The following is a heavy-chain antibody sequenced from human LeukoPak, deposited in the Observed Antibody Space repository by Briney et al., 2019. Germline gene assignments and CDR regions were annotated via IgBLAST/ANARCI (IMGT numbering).Heavy chain of an antibody. CDR2: IKEDGSEK. CDR3: PRFPTGFDY. V-gene: IGHV3-7*05. Sequence: GGSLRLSCAASGFTFSEYWMTWVRQAPGKGLEWVASIKEDGSEKYYVDSVKGRCTISRDNAKNPLYLQMNSLRVEDTAMYYCPRFPTGFDYWGQGTLVTVSS. D-gene: IGHD4-17*01. J-gene: IGHJ4*02. CDR1: GFTFSEYW.